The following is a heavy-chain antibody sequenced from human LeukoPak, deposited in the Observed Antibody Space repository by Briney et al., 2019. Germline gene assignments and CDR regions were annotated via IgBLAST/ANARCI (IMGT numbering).Heavy chain of an antibody. D-gene: IGHD2-15*01. CDR3: ARYRGYCSGGSCYYYYYGMDA. V-gene: IGHV4-59*08. Sequence: SETLSLTCTVSGGSISSYYWSWIRQPPGKGLEWIGYIYYSGSTNYNPSLKSRVTISVDTSKNQFSLKLSSVTAADTAVYYCARYRGYCSGGSCYYYYYGMDAWGQGTTVTVSS. J-gene: IGHJ6*02. CDR2: IYYSGST. CDR1: GGSISSYY.